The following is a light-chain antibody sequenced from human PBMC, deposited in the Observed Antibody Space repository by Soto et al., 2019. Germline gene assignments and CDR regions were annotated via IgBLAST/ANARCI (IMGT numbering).Light chain of an antibody. J-gene: IGKJ2*01. CDR1: QSVSSSY. CDR3: QQYGSSPMYT. CDR2: GAS. V-gene: IGKV3-20*01. Sequence: EIVLTQSPGTLSLSPGERATLSCRASQSVSSSYLAWYQQKPGQAPGLLIYGASSRATGIPDRFSGSGSGTDFTLTISRLEPEDFAVYYWQQYGSSPMYTFGQGTKLEIK.